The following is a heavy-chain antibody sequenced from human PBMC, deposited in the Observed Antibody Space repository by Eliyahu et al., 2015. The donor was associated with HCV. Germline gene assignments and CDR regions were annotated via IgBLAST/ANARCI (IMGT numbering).Heavy chain of an antibody. D-gene: IGHD1-26*01. V-gene: IGHV2-5*02. J-gene: IGHJ4*02. CDR3: AHPNSGNFYYFDY. CDR2: SYWDDXK. Sequence: QITLKDSGPTLVKPSQTLTLTTTFSGFSLXTSGVXVXWIRQPPRKALXXLALSYWDDXKRYSPSLKNRLTITKDTSRNQVVLTMTNMDPVDTATYYCAHPNSGNFYYFDYWGQGTLVTVSS. CDR1: GFSLXTSGVX.